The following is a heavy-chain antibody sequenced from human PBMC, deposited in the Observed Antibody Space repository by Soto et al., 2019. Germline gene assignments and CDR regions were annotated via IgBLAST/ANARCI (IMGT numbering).Heavy chain of an antibody. CDR2: ISSSSSYI. D-gene: IGHD3-3*01. J-gene: IGHJ4*02. CDR1: GFTFSSYS. V-gene: IGHV3-21*01. CDR3: ARGSASYDFWSGYSQWDY. Sequence: GGSLRLSCAASGFTFSSYSMNWVRQAPGKGLEWVSSISSSSSYIYYADSVKGRFTISRDNAKNSLYLQMDSLRAEDTAVYYCARGSASYDFWSGYSQWDYWGQGTLVTVSS.